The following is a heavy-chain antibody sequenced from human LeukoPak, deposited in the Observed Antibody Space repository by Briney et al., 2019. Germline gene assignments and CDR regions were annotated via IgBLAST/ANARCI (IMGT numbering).Heavy chain of an antibody. CDR1: GFTFSSYG. V-gene: IGHV3-30*02. CDR2: IRYDGSNK. CDR3: ARGLYDFWSGYYVY. Sequence: GGSLRLSCAASGFTFSSYGMHWVRQAPGKGLEWVAFIRYDGSNKYYADSVKGRFTISRDNSKNTLYLQMNSLRAEDTAVYYCARGLYDFWSGYYVYWGQGTLVTVSS. J-gene: IGHJ4*02. D-gene: IGHD3-3*01.